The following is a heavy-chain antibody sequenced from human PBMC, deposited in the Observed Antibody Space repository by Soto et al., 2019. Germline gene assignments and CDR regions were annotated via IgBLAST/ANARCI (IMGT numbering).Heavy chain of an antibody. V-gene: IGHV1-18*01. CDR3: ATAYYDILTCYYTPPGY. CDR2: ISAYNVNT. J-gene: IGHJ4*02. D-gene: IGHD3-9*01. CDR1: GYTFTSYG. Sequence: QVQLVQSGAEVKKPGASVKVSCKASGYTFTSYGISWVRQAPGQGLEWMGWISAYNVNTNYAQKLQGRVTMTTDTSTSTAYMELRSLRSDDTAVYYCATAYYDILTCYYTPPGYWGQGTLVTVSS.